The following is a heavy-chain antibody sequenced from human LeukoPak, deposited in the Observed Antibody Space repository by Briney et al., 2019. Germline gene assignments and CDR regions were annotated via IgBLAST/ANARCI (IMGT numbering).Heavy chain of an antibody. J-gene: IGHJ4*02. CDR3: AAIAVAGRYYFDY. Sequence: PGGSLRLSCAASGFTFSDYYMSWIRQAPGKGLEWVSYISSSGSTIYYADSVKGRFTISRDNAKNSLYLRMNSLRAEDTAVYYCAAIAVAGRYYFDYWGQGTLVTVSS. D-gene: IGHD6-19*01. CDR1: GFTFSDYY. V-gene: IGHV3-11*01. CDR2: ISSSGSTI.